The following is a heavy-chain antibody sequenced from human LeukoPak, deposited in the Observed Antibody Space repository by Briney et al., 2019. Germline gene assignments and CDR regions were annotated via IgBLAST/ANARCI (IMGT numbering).Heavy chain of an antibody. J-gene: IGHJ4*02. CDR1: GFSLSTSGVG. D-gene: IGHD3-22*01. V-gene: IGHV2-5*02. CDR2: IYWDDDK. CDR3: ARTGYDSSGYYQGNFDY. Sequence: ESGPTLVKPTQTLTLTCTFSGFSLSTSGVGVGWIRQPPGKALEWLALIYWDDDKRYSPSLKSRLTITKDTSKNQVVLTMTNMDPVDTATYYCARTGYDSSGYYQGNFDYWGQGTLVTVSS.